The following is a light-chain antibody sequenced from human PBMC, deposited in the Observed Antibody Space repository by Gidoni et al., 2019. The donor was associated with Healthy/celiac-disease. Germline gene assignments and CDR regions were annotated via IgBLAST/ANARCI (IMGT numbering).Light chain of an antibody. Sequence: DIQMTQSPSTLSASVGDRVTITCRASQSISSWLAWYQQKPGKAPKLLIYKAPSLESGVPSRFSGSGSGTEFTLTISSLQPDDFATYYCQQYNSYSFLTFGGGTKVEIK. CDR3: QQYNSYSFLT. CDR2: KAP. V-gene: IGKV1-5*03. CDR1: QSISSW. J-gene: IGKJ4*01.